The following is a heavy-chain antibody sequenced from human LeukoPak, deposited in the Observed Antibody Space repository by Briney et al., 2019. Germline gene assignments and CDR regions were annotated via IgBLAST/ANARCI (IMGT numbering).Heavy chain of an antibody. D-gene: IGHD1-26*01. V-gene: IGHV3-23*01. J-gene: IGHJ4*02. CDR1: GFTFSSYS. CDR3: AKVGAHSIDY. Sequence: PGGSLRLSCAASGFTFSSYSMSWVHQAPGKGLEWVSAISGSGGSTYYADSVKGRFTISRDNSKNTLYLQMNSLRAEDTAVYYCAKVGAHSIDYWGQGTLVTVSS. CDR2: ISGSGGST.